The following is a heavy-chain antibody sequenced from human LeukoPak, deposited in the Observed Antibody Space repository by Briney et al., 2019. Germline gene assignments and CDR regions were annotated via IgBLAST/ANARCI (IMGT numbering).Heavy chain of an antibody. CDR2: FSISGSP. Sequence: SETLSLTCTVSGASISSTFYSWTWIRQPAGQGLEFIGRFSISGSPNYNPSLKSRVNISMDTSKNQFSLRLPSVTAADTAIYFCARERIREIPSLDFWGQGTLVTVSS. J-gene: IGHJ4*02. CDR1: GASISSTFYS. CDR3: ARERIREIPSLDF. D-gene: IGHD3-10*01. V-gene: IGHV4-61*02.